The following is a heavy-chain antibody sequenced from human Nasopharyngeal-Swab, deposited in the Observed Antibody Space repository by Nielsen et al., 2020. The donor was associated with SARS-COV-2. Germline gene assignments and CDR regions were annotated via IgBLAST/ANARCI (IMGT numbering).Heavy chain of an antibody. J-gene: IGHJ4*02. CDR1: GSTFSSYA. CDR2: ISGSGYRT. CDR3: AIVEWDLPPNV. Sequence: GESLKISCAVSGSTFSSYAMSWVRQAPGKGLEWVSAISGSGYRTYYADSVKGRFTISRDNSKNTLYLQMNSLREEDTAVYYCAIVEWDLPPNVWGQGTLVAVSS. V-gene: IGHV3-23*01. D-gene: IGHD1-26*01.